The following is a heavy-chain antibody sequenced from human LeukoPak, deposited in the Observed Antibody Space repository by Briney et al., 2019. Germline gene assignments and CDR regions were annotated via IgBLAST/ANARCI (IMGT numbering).Heavy chain of an antibody. J-gene: IGHJ3*01. V-gene: IGHV4-39*07. D-gene: IGHD3-22*01. CDR3: ARDGSYYYDTSGSLSAFDV. CDR2: IYQSGTT. CDR1: GGSISSSSYY. Sequence: SETLSLTCTVSGGSISSSSYYWGWIRQPPGKGLEWIGSIYQSGTTYYSPSLKSRVTISVDTSKNQFSLRLSSVTAADTAVYYCARDGSYYYDTSGSLSAFDVWGQGTTVTVSS.